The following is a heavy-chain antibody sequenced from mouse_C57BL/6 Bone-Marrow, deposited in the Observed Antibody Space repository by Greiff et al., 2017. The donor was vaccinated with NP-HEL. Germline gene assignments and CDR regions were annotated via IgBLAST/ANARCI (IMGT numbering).Heavy chain of an antibody. Sequence: VQLQQSDAELVKPGASVKISCKVSGYTFTDHTIHWMKQRPEQGLEWIGSIYPRGGSTKYNEKFKGKATLTADKSSSTAYMQRNSLTSEDVAVYFCGRVLKYAMDYWGQGTSVTVSS. J-gene: IGHJ4*01. CDR2: IYPRGGST. V-gene: IGHV1-78*01. CDR1: GYTFTDHT. CDR3: GRVLKYAMDY.